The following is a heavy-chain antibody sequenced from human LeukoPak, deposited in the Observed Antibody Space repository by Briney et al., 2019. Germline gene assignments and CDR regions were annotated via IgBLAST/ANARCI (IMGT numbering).Heavy chain of an antibody. CDR1: GGSFSGYY. V-gene: IGHV4-34*01. CDR2: INHSGST. CDR3: ARGAVAARYGVFDY. Sequence: SETLSLTCAVYGGSFSGYYWSWLRQPPGKGLEWIGEINHSGSTNYNPSLKSRVTISVDTSKNQFSLKLSSVTAADTAVYYCARGAVAARYGVFDYWGQGTLVTVSS. J-gene: IGHJ4*02. D-gene: IGHD6-6*01.